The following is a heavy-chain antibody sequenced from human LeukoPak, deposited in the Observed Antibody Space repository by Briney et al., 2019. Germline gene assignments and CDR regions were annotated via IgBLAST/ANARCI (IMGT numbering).Heavy chain of an antibody. V-gene: IGHV3-53*01. CDR1: GFTVSSNY. D-gene: IGHD4-17*01. Sequence: PGGSLRLSCAASGFTVSSNYMSWVRQAPGKGLGWVSVIYSGGSTYYADSVKGRFTISRDNSKNTLYLQMNSLRVEDTAVYYCARGRDGDYSFDYWGQGTLVTVSS. J-gene: IGHJ4*02. CDR3: ARGRDGDYSFDY. CDR2: IYSGGST.